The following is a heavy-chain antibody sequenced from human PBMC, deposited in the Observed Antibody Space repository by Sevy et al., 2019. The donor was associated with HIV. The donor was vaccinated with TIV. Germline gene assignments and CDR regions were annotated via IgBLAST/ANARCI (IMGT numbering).Heavy chain of an antibody. CDR1: GDSVSTSSAT. V-gene: IGHV6-1*01. D-gene: IGHD1-7*01. J-gene: IGHJ6*02. Sequence: SQTLSLTCAISGDSVSTSSATWNWFRQSPPRGLEWLGRTYYRSKWYSDYEVSVKGRVTINPDTSKNQFSLHLESVTPEDTAVYFCARGDELNSYYYGMDVWGQGTTVTVSS. CDR3: ARGDELNSYYYGMDV. CDR2: TYYRSKWYS.